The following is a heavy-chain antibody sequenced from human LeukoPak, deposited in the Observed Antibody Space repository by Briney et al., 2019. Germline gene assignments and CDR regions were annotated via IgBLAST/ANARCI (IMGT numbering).Heavy chain of an antibody. Sequence: PSETLSLTCAVCGGSFSGYYWSWIRQPPGKGLEWIGEINHSGSTNYNPSLKSRVTISVDTSKNQFSLKLSSVTAADTAVYYCARGYDSSGYANWFDPWGQGTLVTVSS. CDR3: ARGYDSSGYANWFDP. D-gene: IGHD3-22*01. V-gene: IGHV4-34*01. J-gene: IGHJ5*02. CDR1: GGSFSGYY. CDR2: INHSGST.